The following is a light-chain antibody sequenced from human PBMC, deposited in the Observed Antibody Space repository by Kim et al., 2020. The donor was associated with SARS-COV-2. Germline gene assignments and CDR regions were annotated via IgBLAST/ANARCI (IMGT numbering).Light chain of an antibody. CDR3: QEYGSAWT. J-gene: IGKJ1*01. CDR1: QSVSSSY. Sequence: EIVLTQSPGTLSLSPGERATLSCRASQSVSSSYLAWYQQKPGQAPRLLIYGASSRATGIPDRFSGSESGTDFALTISRLEPEDVAVYYCQEYGSAWTCGQGTKVDIK. V-gene: IGKV3-20*01. CDR2: GAS.